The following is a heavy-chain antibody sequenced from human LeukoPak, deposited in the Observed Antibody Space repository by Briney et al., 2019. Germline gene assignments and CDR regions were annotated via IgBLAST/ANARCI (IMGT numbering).Heavy chain of an antibody. Sequence: GGSLRLSCAASGFTFSSYAMSWVRQAPGKGLEWVSAISGSGGSTYYADSVKGRFTISRDNSKNTLYLQMNSLRAEDTAVYYRAKGLYSSGWSDFDYWGQGTLVTVSS. D-gene: IGHD6-19*01. V-gene: IGHV3-23*01. CDR3: AKGLYSSGWSDFDY. CDR1: GFTFSSYA. CDR2: ISGSGGST. J-gene: IGHJ4*02.